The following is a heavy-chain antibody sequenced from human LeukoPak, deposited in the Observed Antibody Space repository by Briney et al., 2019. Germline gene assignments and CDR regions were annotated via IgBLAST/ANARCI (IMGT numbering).Heavy chain of an antibody. CDR2: ISGSGGST. CDR1: GFTFSSYA. CDR3: AKETEYSYGQT. J-gene: IGHJ5*02. Sequence: GGSLRLSCAVSGFTFSSYAMSWVRQAPGKGLEWVSAISGSGGSTYYADSVKGRFTISRDNSKNTLYLEMNSLRAEDTAVYYCAKETEYSYGQTWGQGTLVTVSS. V-gene: IGHV3-23*01. D-gene: IGHD5-18*01.